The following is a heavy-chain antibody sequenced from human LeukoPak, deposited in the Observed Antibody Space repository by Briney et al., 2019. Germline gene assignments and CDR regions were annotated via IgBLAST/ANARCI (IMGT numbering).Heavy chain of an antibody. CDR2: ISESGGST. D-gene: IGHD4-17*01. CDR1: RFPFSTYT. CDR3: AKAPRVTTGY. J-gene: IGHJ4*02. Sequence: GGSLRLSCIASRFPFSTYTMTWVRQAAGKGPEWVSGISESGGSTYYADSVKGRFTISRDNSMNTLYLQMNSLRAEDTAVYYCAKAPRVTTGYWGQGTLVTVSS. V-gene: IGHV3-23*01.